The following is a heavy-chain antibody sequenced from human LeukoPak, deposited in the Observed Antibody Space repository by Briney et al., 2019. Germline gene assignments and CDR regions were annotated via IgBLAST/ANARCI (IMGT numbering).Heavy chain of an antibody. CDR1: GYTFTGYY. J-gene: IGHJ4*02. CDR2: INPNSGGT. V-gene: IGHV1-2*02. CDR3: ARESIESSGWKRIDY. D-gene: IGHD6-19*01. Sequence: GASVKVSCKASGYTFTGYYMHWVRQAPGQGLEWMGWINPNSGGTNYAQKFQGRVTMTRDTSISTAYMELSRLRSDDTAVYYCARESIESSGWKRIDYWGQGTLVTVSS.